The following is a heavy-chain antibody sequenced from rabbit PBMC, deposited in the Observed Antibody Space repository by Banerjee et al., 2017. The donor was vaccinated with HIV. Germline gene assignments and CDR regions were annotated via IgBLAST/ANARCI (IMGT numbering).Heavy chain of an antibody. Sequence: QEQLVESGGGLVQPGASLTLTCTASGFSFSSSYYMCWVRQAPGKGLEWIACIYGGSSGGTYYASWAKGRFTISKTSSTTVTLQMTSLTAADTATYFCAKSGYGGDGYETRGQGTLVTVS. CDR3: AKSGYGGDGYET. D-gene: IGHD1-1*01. J-gene: IGHJ3*01. CDR2: IYGGSSGGT. V-gene: IGHV1S45*01. CDR1: GFSFSSSYY.